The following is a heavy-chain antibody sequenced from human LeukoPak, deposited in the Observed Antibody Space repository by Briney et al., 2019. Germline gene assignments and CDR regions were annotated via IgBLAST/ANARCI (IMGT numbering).Heavy chain of an antibody. Sequence: SVKVSCKASGYTFTSYGISWVRQAPGQGLEWMGRIIPILGIANYAQKFQGRVTITADKSTSTAYMELSSLRSEDTAVYYCASGRSTSCFDYWGQGTLVTVSS. CDR2: IIPILGIA. CDR1: GYTFTSYG. V-gene: IGHV1-69*04. J-gene: IGHJ4*02. D-gene: IGHD2-2*01. CDR3: ASGRSTSCFDY.